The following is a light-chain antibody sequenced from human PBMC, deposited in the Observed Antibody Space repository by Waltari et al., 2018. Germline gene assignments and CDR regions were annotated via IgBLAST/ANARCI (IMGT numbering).Light chain of an antibody. CDR1: SSTIWNYL. Sequence: QSVLTLPPSLSEPPGQKGTISCSGSSSTIWNYLEPGYHQLPGATPKLLIYDNNNRPSGIPDRFSGSRSGKSATLDITGVQVEDEADYYCATWDNSLTAVVFGGGTKVTVL. CDR2: DNN. CDR3: ATWDNSLTAVV. V-gene: IGLV1-51*01. J-gene: IGLJ2*01.